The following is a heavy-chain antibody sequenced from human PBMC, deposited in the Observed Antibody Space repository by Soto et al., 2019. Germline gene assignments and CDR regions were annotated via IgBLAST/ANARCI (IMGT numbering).Heavy chain of an antibody. CDR3: ARSQWQQSAYGMDV. V-gene: IGHV4-59*01. D-gene: IGHD6-19*01. J-gene: IGHJ6*02. CDR2: IYYSGST. Sequence: LSLTCTVSGGSISSYYWSWIRQPPGKGLEWIGYIYYSGSTNYNPSLKSRVTISVDTSKNQFSLKLSSVTAADTAVYYCARSQWQQSAYGMDVWGQGTTVTVYS. CDR1: GGSISSYY.